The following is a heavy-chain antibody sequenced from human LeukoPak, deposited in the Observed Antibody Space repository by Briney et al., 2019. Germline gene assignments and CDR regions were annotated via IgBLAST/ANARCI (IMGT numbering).Heavy chain of an antibody. CDR2: INHSGST. D-gene: IGHD3-10*01. J-gene: IGHJ6*02. CDR1: GGSFSGYY. Sequence: PSETLSLTCAVYGGSFSGYYWSWIRQPPGKGLEWIGEINHSGSTNYNPSLKSRVTISVDTSKNQVSLKLSSLTAADTAVYYCARSPRSEYFYGSGSLLYGMDVWGQGTTVTVSS. V-gene: IGHV4-34*01. CDR3: ARSPRSEYFYGSGSLLYGMDV.